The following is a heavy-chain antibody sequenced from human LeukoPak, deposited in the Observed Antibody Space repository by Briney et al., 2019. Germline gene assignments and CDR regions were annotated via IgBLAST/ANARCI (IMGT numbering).Heavy chain of an antibody. V-gene: IGHV1-2*02. Sequence: ASVKVSCKASGYTFTYYAMHWVRQAPGQGLQWMGWITPGGGTNYPQKFQGRVTMTRDTSISTGYMELSRLGSDDTAVYYCARIRGGNNYHFDYWGQGTLVTVSS. J-gene: IGHJ4*02. CDR1: GYTFTYYA. D-gene: IGHD1-26*01. CDR3: ARIRGGNNYHFDY. CDR2: ITPGGGT.